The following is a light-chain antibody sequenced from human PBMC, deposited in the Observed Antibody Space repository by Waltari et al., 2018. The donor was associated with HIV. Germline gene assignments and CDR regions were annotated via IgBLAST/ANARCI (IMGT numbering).Light chain of an antibody. Sequence: DIQMTQSPSSLSAFVGDRVTITCRESQSINNFLTWYQQKPGKAPQVLIYVTTNLQSGVPSRFSGSRSGTDFTLTISSLQPEDSATYYCLQTYSTTWTFGQGTKVEIK. CDR1: QSINNF. J-gene: IGKJ1*01. CDR2: VTT. V-gene: IGKV1-39*01. CDR3: LQTYSTTWT.